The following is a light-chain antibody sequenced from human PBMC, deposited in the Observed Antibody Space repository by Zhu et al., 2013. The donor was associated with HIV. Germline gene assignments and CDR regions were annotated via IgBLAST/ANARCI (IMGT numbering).Light chain of an antibody. CDR2: STS. V-gene: IGKV3-20*01. Sequence: EIVLTQSPGTLSLSPGERATLSCRASQSVSSTYLAWYQQKIGQSPRLLIYSTSTRATGTPDRFSGSGSGTEFTLTISNVEPEDFAVYYCQQYATSSLTFGGGTKVEI. J-gene: IGKJ4*01. CDR1: QSVSSTY. CDR3: QQYATSSLT.